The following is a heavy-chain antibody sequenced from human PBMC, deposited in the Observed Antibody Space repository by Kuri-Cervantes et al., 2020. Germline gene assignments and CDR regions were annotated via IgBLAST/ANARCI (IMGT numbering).Heavy chain of an antibody. D-gene: IGHD5-18*01. CDR1: GASISSSSYY. CDR2: IYYSGST. J-gene: IGHJ3*02. V-gene: IGHV4-39*07. CDR3: ARDTRELWLHGPAFDI. Sequence: SETLSLTCTVSGASISSSSYYWCWIRQPPGKGLEWIGSIYYSGSTYYNPSLKSRVTISVDTSKNQFSLKLSSVTAADTAVYYCARDTRELWLHGPAFDIWGQGTMVTDSS.